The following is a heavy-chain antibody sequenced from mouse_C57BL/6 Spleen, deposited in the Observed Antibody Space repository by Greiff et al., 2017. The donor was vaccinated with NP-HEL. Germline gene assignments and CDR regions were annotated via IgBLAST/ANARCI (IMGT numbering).Heavy chain of an antibody. CDR1: GYTFTSYW. Sequence: VQVVESGAELAKPGASVKLSCKASGYTFTSYWMHWVKQRPGQGLEWIGYINPSSGYTKYNQKFKDKATLTADKSSSTAYMQLSSLTYEDSAVYYCARERITTVVATPFAYWGQGTLVTVSA. J-gene: IGHJ3*01. CDR2: INPSSGYT. CDR3: ARERITTVVATPFAY. D-gene: IGHD1-1*01. V-gene: IGHV1-7*01.